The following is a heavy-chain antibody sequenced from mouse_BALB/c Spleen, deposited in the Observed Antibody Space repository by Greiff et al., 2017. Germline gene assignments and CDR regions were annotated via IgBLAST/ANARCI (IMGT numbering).Heavy chain of an antibody. V-gene: IGHV1S81*02. J-gene: IGHJ3*01. Sequence: QVHVKQSGAELVKPGASVKLSCKASGYTFTSYYMYWVKQRPGQGLEWIGEINPSNGGTNFNEKFKSKATLTVDKSSSTAYMQLSSLTSEDSAVYYCTRDDPWFAYWGQGTLVTVSA. CDR1: GYTFTSYY. CDR3: TRDDPWFAY. CDR2: INPSNGGT.